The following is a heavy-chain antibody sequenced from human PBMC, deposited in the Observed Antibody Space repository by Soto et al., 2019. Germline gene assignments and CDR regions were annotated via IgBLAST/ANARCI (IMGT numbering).Heavy chain of an antibody. CDR1: GYTFTSYG. D-gene: IGHD3-22*01. J-gene: IGHJ5*02. V-gene: IGHV1-18*01. Sequence: GASVKVSCKASGYTFTSYGISWVRQAPGQGLEWMGWISAYSGNTNYAQKLQGRVTMTTDTSTSTAYMELRSLRSDDTAVYYCARDDLLLGSSWIDPWGQGTLVTVSS. CDR3: ARDDLLLGSSWIDP. CDR2: ISAYSGNT.